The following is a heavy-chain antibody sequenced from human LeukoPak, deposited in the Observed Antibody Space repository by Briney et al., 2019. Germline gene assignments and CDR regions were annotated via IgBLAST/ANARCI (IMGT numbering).Heavy chain of an antibody. CDR2: ISHHGSNE. D-gene: IGHD2-15*01. V-gene: IGHV3-30*04. Sequence: GGSLRLSCEASGFTFSTYPMHWVRQAPDKGLEWVAMISHHGSNEYYADSVKGQFTISRDNSKNTLYLQMNSLRADDTAVYYCAKTQGYYDAWGQGALVTVSS. CDR3: AKTQGYYDA. J-gene: IGHJ5*02. CDR1: GFTFSTYP.